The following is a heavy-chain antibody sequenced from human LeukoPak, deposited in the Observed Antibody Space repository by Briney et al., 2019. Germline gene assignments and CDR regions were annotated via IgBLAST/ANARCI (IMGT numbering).Heavy chain of an antibody. CDR3: ARTAGIAVAGSRQYFDY. CDR1: GGLISSSSYY. D-gene: IGHD6-19*01. V-gene: IGHV4-39*01. J-gene: IGHJ4*02. Sequence: PSETLSLTCTVSGGLISSSSYYWGWIRQPPGKGLAWIGSFYYSGSTYYSPSLKSRVTISVDTSKNQFSLKLSSVTAADTAVYYCARTAGIAVAGSRQYFDYWGQGTLVTVSS. CDR2: FYYSGST.